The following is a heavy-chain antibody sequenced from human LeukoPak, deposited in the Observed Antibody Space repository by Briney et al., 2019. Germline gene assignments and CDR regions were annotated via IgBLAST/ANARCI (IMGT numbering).Heavy chain of an antibody. CDR2: INSDGSST. V-gene: IGHV3-74*01. J-gene: IGHJ6*02. CDR1: GFTFSSYW. Sequence: GGSLRLSCAASGFTFSSYWMHWVRQAPGKGLVWVSRINSDGSSTSYADSVKGRFTISRDNAKNTLYLQMNSLRAEDTAVYYCARVLTYYDFWSGPEDYYYGTDVWGQGTTVTVSS. CDR3: ARVLTYYDFWSGPEDYYYGTDV. D-gene: IGHD3-3*01.